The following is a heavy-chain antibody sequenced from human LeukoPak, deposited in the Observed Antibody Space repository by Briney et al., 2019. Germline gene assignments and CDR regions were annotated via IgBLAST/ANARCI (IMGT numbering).Heavy chain of an antibody. CDR3: ARGRRPQNYFDY. V-gene: IGHV3-48*01. CDR1: GFTFSSYA. Sequence: GGSLRLSCAASGFTFSSYAMSWVRQAPGKGLEWVSAISSSSSTIYYADSVKGRFTISRDNAKNSLYLQMNSLRAEDTAVYYCARGRRPQNYFDYWGQGTLVTVSS. CDR2: ISSSSSTI. J-gene: IGHJ4*02.